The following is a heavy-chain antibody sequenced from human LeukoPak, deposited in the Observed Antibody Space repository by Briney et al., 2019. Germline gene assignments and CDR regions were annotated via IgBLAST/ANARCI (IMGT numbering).Heavy chain of an antibody. CDR3: ARPIAAAGTAHFYYDYIDV. J-gene: IGHJ6*03. D-gene: IGHD6-13*01. Sequence: GASVKVSCKASGYTFTSYDINWVRQATGQGLEWMGWMNPNSGNTGYAQKFQGRVTMTRNTSISTAYMELSGLRSEDTTVYYCARPIAAAGTAHFYYDYIDVWGKGTTVTVSS. CDR2: MNPNSGNT. CDR1: GYTFTSYD. V-gene: IGHV1-8*01.